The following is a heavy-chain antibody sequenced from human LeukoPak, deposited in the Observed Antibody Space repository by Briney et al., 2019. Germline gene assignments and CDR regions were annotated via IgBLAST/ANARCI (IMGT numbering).Heavy chain of an antibody. D-gene: IGHD3-10*01. CDR3: AKNRGYPSFDY. V-gene: IGHV3-23*01. J-gene: IGHJ4*02. CDR1: GFTFSNYA. Sequence: PGESLRLSCAASGFTFSNYAMSWVRQAPGKGLEWVSATSDSGGHTYYADSVKGRFTVSRDNSKNTLYLQMNSLRAEDTAVYYCAKNRGYPSFDYWGQGTLVTVSS. CDR2: TSDSGGHT.